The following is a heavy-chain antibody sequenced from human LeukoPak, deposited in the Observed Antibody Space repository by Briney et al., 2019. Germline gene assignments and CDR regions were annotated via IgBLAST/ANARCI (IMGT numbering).Heavy chain of an antibody. CDR2: IYYSGST. Sequence: PSETLSLTCTVSPGSICRYFWSWIRQPPGKGLERFGYIYYSGSTNYNPSLKSRVTISVDTSKSQFSLKLSSVTAAYTAVYYCARGPLGAPAGNWFDPWGQGTLVTVSS. V-gene: IGHV4-59*01. CDR3: ARGPLGAPAGNWFDP. CDR1: PGSICRYF. D-gene: IGHD1-26*01. J-gene: IGHJ5*02.